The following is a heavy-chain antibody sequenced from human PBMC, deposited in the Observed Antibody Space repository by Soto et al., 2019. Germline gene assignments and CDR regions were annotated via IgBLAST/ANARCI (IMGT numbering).Heavy chain of an antibody. J-gene: IGHJ4*02. D-gene: IGHD2-8*02. CDR2: IGPDGSST. CDR1: GFTFSSRW. V-gene: IGHV3-74*03. Sequence: GGSLRLSCAASGFTFSSRWMHWVRQAPGKGLVWVSHIGPDGSSTMDEDSVQVRVTISIDNARNTLYLQMNSLRDEDTAVYYCARDNHWSYYXWGQGIMFTVSX. CDR3: ARDNHWSYYX.